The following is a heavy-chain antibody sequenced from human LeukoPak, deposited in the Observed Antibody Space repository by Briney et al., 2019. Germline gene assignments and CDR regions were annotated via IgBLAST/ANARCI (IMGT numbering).Heavy chain of an antibody. D-gene: IGHD6-13*01. V-gene: IGHV3-7*01. CDR1: GFTFSTYW. CDR2: IKQDGSEK. CDR3: ARDSAGNDY. Sequence: GGSLRLSCAASGFTFSTYWMSWVRQAPGKGLEWVANIKQDGSEKYYVGSVKGRFTISRDNAKNSLYLQMNSLRAEDTAMYYCARDSAGNDYWGQGTLVTVSS. J-gene: IGHJ4*02.